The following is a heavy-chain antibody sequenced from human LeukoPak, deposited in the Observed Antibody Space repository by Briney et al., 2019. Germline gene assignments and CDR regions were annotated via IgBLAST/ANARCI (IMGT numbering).Heavy chain of an antibody. D-gene: IGHD2-15*01. V-gene: IGHV1-8*02. CDR1: GYTFTSYA. J-gene: IGHJ5*02. CDR3: VRSGFCSGATCSYQWSLGWFDP. CDR2: MNPNSGNT. Sequence: ASVKVSCKASGYTFTSYAMNWVRQAPGQGRELMGWMNPNSGNTGYAQKFQGRVTMSRDTSINTAYMEMSNLRSEDTAIYYCVRSGFCSGATCSYQWSLGWFDPWGQGTQVIVSS.